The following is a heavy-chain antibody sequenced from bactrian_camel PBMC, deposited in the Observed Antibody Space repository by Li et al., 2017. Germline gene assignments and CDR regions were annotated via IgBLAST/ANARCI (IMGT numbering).Heavy chain of an antibody. D-gene: IGHD5*01. CDR2: INSDSGST. Sequence: HVQLVESGGGSVQAGGSLRLSCARSGFVYTTYCISWFRQHPGKEREGVSVINSDSGSTSYVDSVKGRFTISQDTAKSMVYLQMNSLKPEDTAMHYCAAQPGLRVVNNRKMYMRAENFNYWGQGTQVTVS. CDR1: GFVYTTYC. J-gene: IGHJ4*01. CDR3: AAQPGLRVVNNRKMYMRAENFNY. V-gene: IGHV3S1*01.